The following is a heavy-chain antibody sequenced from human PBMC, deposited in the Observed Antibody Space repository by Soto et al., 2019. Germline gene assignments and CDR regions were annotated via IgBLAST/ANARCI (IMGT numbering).Heavy chain of an antibody. CDR3: ARSGRANDY. V-gene: IGHV3-7*03. CDR1: GFTFSSYW. D-gene: IGHD3-10*01. Sequence: PGGSLRLSCAASGFTFSSYWMSWVRQAPGKGLEWVANIKQDGSEKYYVDSVKGRVTMTRDTSTSTAYMELNSLRSDDTAVYYCARSGRANDYWGQGTLVTVSS. J-gene: IGHJ4*02. CDR2: IKQDGSEK.